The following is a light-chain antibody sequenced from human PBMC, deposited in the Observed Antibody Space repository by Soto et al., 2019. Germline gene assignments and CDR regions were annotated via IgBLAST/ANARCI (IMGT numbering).Light chain of an antibody. CDR2: DAS. J-gene: IGKJ4*01. CDR1: QSVSRS. CDR3: QQRSNS. Sequence: EIVLTHSPATLSLSPGDRATLSCRASQSVSRSLTWYQQKPGQAPRLLIYDASTRATGIPPRFSGSGSGTDFTLTISSLEPEDFVVYYCQQRSNSFGGGTKVDIK. V-gene: IGKV3-11*01.